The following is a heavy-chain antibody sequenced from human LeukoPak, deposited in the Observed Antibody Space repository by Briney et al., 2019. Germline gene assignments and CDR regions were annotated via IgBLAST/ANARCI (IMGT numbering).Heavy chain of an antibody. CDR1: GFTFSSYG. V-gene: IGHV3-30*18. Sequence: GGSLRLSCAASGFTFSSYGMHWVRQAPGKGLDWVAVISNDGSKKYYADTVKGRFTISRDNSKNTLSLQVSSLRTEDTAVYYCAKDRYSYAFEYSDSWGQGTLVTVSS. CDR3: AKDRYSYAFEYSDS. D-gene: IGHD5-18*01. CDR2: ISNDGSKK. J-gene: IGHJ4*02.